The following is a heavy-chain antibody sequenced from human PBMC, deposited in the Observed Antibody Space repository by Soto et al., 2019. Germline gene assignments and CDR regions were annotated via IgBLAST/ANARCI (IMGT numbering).Heavy chain of an antibody. J-gene: IGHJ5*02. CDR1: GGSISNYY. V-gene: IGHV4-4*07. D-gene: IGHD6-13*01. CDR2: IYTSGST. CDR3: ARAWAAAGKGWFDP. Sequence: QVQLQESGPGLVKPSETLSLTCTVSGGSISNYYWSWIRQPVGKGLEWIGRIYTSGSTNYNPSLKSRVTMSVDMSKNQFSLKLSSVTAADTAVYYCARAWAAAGKGWFDPWGQGTLVTVSS.